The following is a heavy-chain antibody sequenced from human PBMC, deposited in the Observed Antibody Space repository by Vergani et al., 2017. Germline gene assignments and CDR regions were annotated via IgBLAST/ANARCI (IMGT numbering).Heavy chain of an antibody. D-gene: IGHD3-10*01. Sequence: QVPLVQSGAAVKKPGASVKVSCKASGYTFTSYGISWVRQAHGQGLEWMGGILPLFRTTHYAQKYEARVTMTADESTNTAYMELRSLTFEDSAIYYCAKDKMFVSVGHPYGFDAFEVWGQGTKVTVSS. CDR1: GYTFTSYG. CDR3: AKDKMFVSVGHPYGFDAFEV. J-gene: IGHJ3*01. CDR2: ILPLFRTT. V-gene: IGHV1-69*13.